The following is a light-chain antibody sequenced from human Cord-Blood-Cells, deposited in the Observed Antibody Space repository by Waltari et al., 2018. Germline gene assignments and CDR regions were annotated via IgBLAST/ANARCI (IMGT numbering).Light chain of an antibody. Sequence: QSVLTQPPSASGTPGQRVTISCPGSSSNIGSNTVNWYQQLPGTAPKLLIHSNNQRPSGVPDRFSGSKSGTSASLAISGLQSEDEADYYCAAWDDSLNGYVFGTGTKVTVL. CDR3: AAWDDSLNGYV. V-gene: IGLV1-44*01. CDR2: SNN. CDR1: SSNIGSNT. J-gene: IGLJ1*01.